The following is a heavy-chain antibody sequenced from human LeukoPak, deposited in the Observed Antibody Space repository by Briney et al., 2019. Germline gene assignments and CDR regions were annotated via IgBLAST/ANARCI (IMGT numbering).Heavy chain of an antibody. V-gene: IGHV3-23*01. D-gene: IGHD2/OR15-2a*01. J-gene: IGHJ4*02. Sequence: GGSLRLSCAASGFTFSSYAMTWVRQAPGKGLEWVSTISGSGANTYYADSVKGRFTISRDNSKNTLSLQMNSLRVEDTALYYCAKYSDSTGAHYFDYWGQGTLATVSS. CDR1: GFTFSSYA. CDR2: ISGSGANT. CDR3: AKYSDSTGAHYFDY.